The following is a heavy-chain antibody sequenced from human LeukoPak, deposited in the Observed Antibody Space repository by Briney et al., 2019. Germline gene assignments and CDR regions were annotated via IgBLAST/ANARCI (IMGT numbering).Heavy chain of an antibody. CDR1: GFTFSSYE. V-gene: IGHV3-21*01. Sequence: PGGSLRLSCAASGFTFSSYEMNWVRQAPGKGLEWVSSISTNSAFIYYADSVRGRFTISRDNTKNSLYLQMDSLTADDTAVYFCACLRGPSDCWGQGTLVTVSS. CDR2: ISTNSAFI. D-gene: IGHD4-17*01. J-gene: IGHJ4*02. CDR3: ACLRGPSDC.